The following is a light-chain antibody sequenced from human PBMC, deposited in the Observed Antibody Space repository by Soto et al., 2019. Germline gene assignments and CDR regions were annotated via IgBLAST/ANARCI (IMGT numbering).Light chain of an antibody. CDR2: DAS. V-gene: IGKV3-11*01. Sequence: EIVLTQSPATLSLSPGERATLSCRASQSVSSYFAWYQQKPGQAPRLLIYDASNRATVIPARFSGSGSVTDFTLTISSLEPEDFAVYNCQQRSNRPPSTFGKGNKVEI. J-gene: IGKJ2*02. CDR1: QSVSSY. CDR3: QQRSNRPPST.